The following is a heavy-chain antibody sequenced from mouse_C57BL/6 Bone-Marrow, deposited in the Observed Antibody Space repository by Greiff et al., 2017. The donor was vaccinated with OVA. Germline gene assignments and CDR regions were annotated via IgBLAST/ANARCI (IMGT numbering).Heavy chain of an antibody. Sequence: QVQLQQSGAELASPGASVTLSCKASGYTFTDHIMNWVKKRPGQGLEWIGRIYPVSGETNYTQKFMGKAPFPVDRSSSTVYMVLNSLTSEDPAVYYCGKSRTGVYYDYYAMDYWGQGTSVTVSS. D-gene: IGHD1-1*01. V-gene: IGHV1-11*01. J-gene: IGHJ4*01. CDR1: GYTFTDHI. CDR3: GKSRTGVYYDYYAMDY. CDR2: IYPVSGET.